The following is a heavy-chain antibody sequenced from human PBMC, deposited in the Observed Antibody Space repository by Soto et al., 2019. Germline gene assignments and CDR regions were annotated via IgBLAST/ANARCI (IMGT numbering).Heavy chain of an antibody. CDR3: AKKYPGTRPFDY. Sequence: GGSLRLSCAASGFAFSSYAMNWVRQAPGKGLEWVSAIGTNSDTYYADSVKGRFTISRDNSKTTLYLQMNSLRAEDTALYYCAKKYPGTRPFDYWGQGTLVTVSS. V-gene: IGHV3-23*01. CDR2: IGTNSDT. J-gene: IGHJ4*02. CDR1: GFAFSSYA. D-gene: IGHD2-2*01.